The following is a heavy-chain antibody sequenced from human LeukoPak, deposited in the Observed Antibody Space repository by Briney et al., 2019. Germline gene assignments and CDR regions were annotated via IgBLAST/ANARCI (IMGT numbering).Heavy chain of an antibody. J-gene: IGHJ6*02. CDR2: ISYDGSNK. CDR1: GFTFSSYA. D-gene: IGHD5-18*01. CDR3: ASGLYSYGYIYYYYGMDV. Sequence: GGSLRLSCAASGFTFSSYAMHWVRQAPGKGLEWVAVISYDGSNKYYAGSVKGRLTISRDNSKNTLYLQMNSLRAEDTAVYYCASGLYSYGYIYYYYGMDVWGQGTTVTVSS. V-gene: IGHV3-30-3*01.